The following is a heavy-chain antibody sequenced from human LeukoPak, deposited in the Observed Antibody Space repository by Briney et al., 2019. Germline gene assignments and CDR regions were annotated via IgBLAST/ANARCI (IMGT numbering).Heavy chain of an antibody. Sequence: GASVKVSCKASGYTFTSYDINWVRQATGQGLEWMGWMNPNSGNTGYAQKFQGRVTMTRNTSISTAYMELSSLRSEDTAVYYCARDSSGYYYGNWFDPWGQGTLVTVSS. V-gene: IGHV1-8*01. D-gene: IGHD3-22*01. CDR3: ARDSSGYYYGNWFDP. CDR2: MNPNSGNT. CDR1: GYTFTSYD. J-gene: IGHJ5*02.